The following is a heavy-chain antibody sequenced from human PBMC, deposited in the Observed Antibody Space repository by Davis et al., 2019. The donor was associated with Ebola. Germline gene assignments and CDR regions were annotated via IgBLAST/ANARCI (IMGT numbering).Heavy chain of an antibody. CDR1: GFSFRTYA. CDR3: TTRLVNHFDY. V-gene: IGHV3-23*01. CDR2: ISDVGGAT. J-gene: IGHJ4*02. D-gene: IGHD6-19*01. Sequence: PGGSLRLSCAASGFSFRTYAMNWVRQAPGKGLEWVSGISDVGGATHYADSVKGRFTISRDDSKNTVFLHMNTLRAEDTAIYYCTTRLVNHFDYWGQGTLVTVSS.